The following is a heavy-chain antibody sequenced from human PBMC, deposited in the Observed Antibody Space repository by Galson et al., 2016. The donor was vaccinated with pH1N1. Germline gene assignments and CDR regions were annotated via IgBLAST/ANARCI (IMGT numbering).Heavy chain of an antibody. D-gene: IGHD6-19*01. V-gene: IGHV3-30-3*01. Sequence: SLRLSCAASGFTFSTYAMHWVRQAPGKGLEWVALTSYDGSNKYYADSVKGRFTISRDNSKNTLYLEMNSLRAADTAVYYCARETPYSSGWGYYYGMDFWGQGTTVTVSS. CDR3: ARETPYSSGWGYYYGMDF. J-gene: IGHJ6*02. CDR1: GFTFSTYA. CDR2: TSYDGSNK.